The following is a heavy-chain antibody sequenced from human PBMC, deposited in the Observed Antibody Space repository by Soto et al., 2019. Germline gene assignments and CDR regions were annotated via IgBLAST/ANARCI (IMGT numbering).Heavy chain of an antibody. D-gene: IGHD3-3*01. CDR1: GGSISSSNW. V-gene: IGHV4-4*02. J-gene: IGHJ4*02. Sequence: QVQLQESGPGLVKPSGTLSLTCAVSGGSISSSNWWSWVRQPPGKGLEWIGEIYHSGSTNYNPSLKSRVTISVDKSKNQFSLKLSSVTVADTAVYYCARRITIFGVVIMRYYFDYWGQGTLVTVSS. CDR2: IYHSGST. CDR3: ARRITIFGVVIMRYYFDY.